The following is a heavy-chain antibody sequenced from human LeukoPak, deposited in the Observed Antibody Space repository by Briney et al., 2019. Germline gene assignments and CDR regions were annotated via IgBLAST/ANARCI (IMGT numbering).Heavy chain of an antibody. D-gene: IGHD3-9*01. J-gene: IGHJ4*02. CDR1: GFTFDDYA. CDR2: ISWNSGCI. Sequence: GGSLRLSCAASGFTFDDYAMHWVRQAPGKGLEWVSGISWNSGCIGYADSVKGRFTISRDNAKNFLYLQMNSLRAEDTALYYCAKGGRYFDWLLDDYWGQGTLVTVSS. V-gene: IGHV3-9*01. CDR3: AKGGRYFDWLLDDY.